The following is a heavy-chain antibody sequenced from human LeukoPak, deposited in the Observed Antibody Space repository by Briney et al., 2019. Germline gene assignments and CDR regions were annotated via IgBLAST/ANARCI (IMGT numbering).Heavy chain of an antibody. V-gene: IGHV5-51*01. CDR3: ARLYDILTAYQFDY. CDR1: GYSFTTYW. CDR2: ICPGDSDT. J-gene: IGHJ4*02. Sequence: GESLKISCKGSGYSFTTYWIGWVRQMPGKGLEWMGMICPGDSDTRYSPSFQGQVTISADKSISTAYLQWSSLKASDTAMYYCARLYDILTAYQFDYWGQGTLVTVSS. D-gene: IGHD3-9*01.